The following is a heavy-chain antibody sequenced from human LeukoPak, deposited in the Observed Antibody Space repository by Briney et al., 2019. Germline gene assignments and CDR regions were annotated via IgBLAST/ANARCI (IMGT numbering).Heavy chain of an antibody. CDR3: ARAQHSGGDGYNYDY. V-gene: IGHV1-69*04. J-gene: IGHJ4*02. CDR1: GGTFSSYA. Sequence: GASVKVSCKASGGTFSSYAISWVRQAPGQGLEWMGRIIPILGIANYAQKFQGRVTITADKSTSTAYMELSSLRSEDTAVYYCARAQHSGGDGYNYDYWGQGTLVTVSS. D-gene: IGHD5-24*01. CDR2: IIPILGIA.